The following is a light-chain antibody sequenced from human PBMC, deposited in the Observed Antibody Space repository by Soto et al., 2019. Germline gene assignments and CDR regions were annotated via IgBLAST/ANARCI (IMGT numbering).Light chain of an antibody. CDR3: LHLNSYSPDT. CDR2: AAS. CDR1: QGISSY. Sequence: DIQLTQSPSFLSASVGDRVTITCRASQGISSYLAWYQQKPGKAPKLLIFAASTLQNGVQSRFSGSGSGTEFTLTISSLQPEDFATYYCLHLNSYSPDTFGPGTKVDIK. J-gene: IGKJ3*01. V-gene: IGKV1-9*01.